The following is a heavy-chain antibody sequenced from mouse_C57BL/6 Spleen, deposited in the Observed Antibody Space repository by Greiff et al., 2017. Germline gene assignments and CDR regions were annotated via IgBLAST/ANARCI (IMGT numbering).Heavy chain of an antibody. V-gene: IGHV14-3*01. Sequence: VQLKQSVAELVRPGASVKLSCTASGFNINNTYMHWVKQRPEQGLEWIGRIDPANGNTKYAPKFQGKATITADTSSNTAYLQLSSLTSEDTAIYYCARRDGTAWFAYWGQGTLVTVSA. D-gene: IGHD2-1*01. CDR1: GFNINNTY. CDR3: ARRDGTAWFAY. J-gene: IGHJ3*01. CDR2: IDPANGNT.